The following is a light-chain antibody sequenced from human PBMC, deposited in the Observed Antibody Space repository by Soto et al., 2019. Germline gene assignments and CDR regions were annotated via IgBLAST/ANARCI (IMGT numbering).Light chain of an antibody. CDR3: QHYGSPLT. Sequence: EIVLTQSSGTLALFPMGKATLSCRASQSVRSSYLAWYQQRPGQAPTLLIFGASFRATGIPDRFSGSGSGTDFTLTISRLEPEDFAVYYCQHYGSPLTFGGGTKV. CDR1: QSVRSSY. J-gene: IGKJ4*01. CDR2: GAS. V-gene: IGKV3-20*01.